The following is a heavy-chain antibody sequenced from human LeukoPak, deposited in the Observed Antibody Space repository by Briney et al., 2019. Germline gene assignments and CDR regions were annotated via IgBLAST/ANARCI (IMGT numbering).Heavy chain of an antibody. CDR2: IKSKTDGGTT. V-gene: IGHV3-15*01. CDR3: TTPPYDFWSGYYVPRVQDI. J-gene: IGHJ3*02. CDR1: GFTFSNAW. Sequence: GGSLRLSCAASGFTFSNAWMSWVRQALGKGLEWVGRIKSKTDGGTTDYAAPVKGRFTISRDDSKNTLYLQMNSLKTEDTAVYYCTTPPYDFWSGYYVPRVQDIWGQGTMVTVSS. D-gene: IGHD3-3*01.